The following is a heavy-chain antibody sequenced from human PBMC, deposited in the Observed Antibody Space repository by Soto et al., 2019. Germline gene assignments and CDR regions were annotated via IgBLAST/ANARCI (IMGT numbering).Heavy chain of an antibody. CDR3: ARTDIVVVPAARAFDY. D-gene: IGHD2-2*01. CDR2: IYHSGST. Sequence: SETLSLTCAVSGGSISSSNWWSWVRQPPGKGLEWIGEIYHSGSTNYNPSLKSRVTISVDKSKNQFSLKLSSVTAADTAVYYCARTDIVVVPAARAFDYWGQGTLVTVSS. CDR1: GGSISSSNW. V-gene: IGHV4-4*02. J-gene: IGHJ4*02.